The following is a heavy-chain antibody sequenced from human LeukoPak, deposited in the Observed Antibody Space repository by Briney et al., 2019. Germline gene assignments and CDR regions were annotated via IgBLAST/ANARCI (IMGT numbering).Heavy chain of an antibody. CDR2: ISYDGSSK. J-gene: IGHJ6*02. Sequence: GRSLRLSCAASGFTFSSYGMHWVRQAPGKGLEWVAVISYDGSSKYYADSVKGRFTISRDNSKNTLYLQMNSLRAEDTAVYYCAGGSSPYYYYGMDVWGQGTTVTVSS. CDR3: AGGSSPYYYYGMDV. V-gene: IGHV3-30*03. CDR1: GFTFSSYG. D-gene: IGHD6-6*01.